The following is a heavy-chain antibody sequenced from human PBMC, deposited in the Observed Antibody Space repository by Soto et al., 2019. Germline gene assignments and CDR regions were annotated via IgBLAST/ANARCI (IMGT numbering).Heavy chain of an antibody. CDR1: GFTFSSYG. J-gene: IGHJ6*02. V-gene: IGHV3-30*18. D-gene: IGHD6-13*01. CDR3: AKGRPRIAAALRERYYGMDV. CDR2: ISYDGSNK. Sequence: PGGSLRLSCAASGFTFSSYGMPWVRQAPGKGLEWVAVISYDGSNKYYADSVKGRFTISRDNSKNTLYLQMNSLRAEDTAVYYCAKGRPRIAAALRERYYGMDVWGQGPACTVSS.